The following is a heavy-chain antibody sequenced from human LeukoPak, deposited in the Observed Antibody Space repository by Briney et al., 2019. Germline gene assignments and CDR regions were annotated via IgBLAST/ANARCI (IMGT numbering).Heavy chain of an antibody. CDR2: INYSGST. CDR1: GGSFSGYY. CDR3: AREGTVTTPPWYFDL. Sequence: SETLSLTCAVYGGSFSGYYWSWIRQPPGKGLEWIGEINYSGSTNYNPSLKSRVTISVDTSKNQFSLKLSSVTAADTAVYYCAREGTVTTPPWYFDLWGRGTLVTVSS. D-gene: IGHD4-17*01. V-gene: IGHV4-34*01. J-gene: IGHJ2*01.